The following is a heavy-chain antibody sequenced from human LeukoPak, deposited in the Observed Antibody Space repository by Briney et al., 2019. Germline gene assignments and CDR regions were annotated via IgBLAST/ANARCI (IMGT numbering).Heavy chain of an antibody. CDR1: GFTFDDYA. V-gene: IGHV3-43*02. CDR2: ISGDGGST. D-gene: IGHD6-19*01. J-gene: IGHJ3*02. CDR3: AKEGIAVAGGAFDI. Sequence: PGGSLRLSCAASGFTFDDYAMHWVRQAPGKGLEWVSLISGDGGSTYYADSVKGRSTIPRDNSKNSLYLQMNSLRTEDTALYYCAKEGIAVAGGAFDIWGQGTMVTVSS.